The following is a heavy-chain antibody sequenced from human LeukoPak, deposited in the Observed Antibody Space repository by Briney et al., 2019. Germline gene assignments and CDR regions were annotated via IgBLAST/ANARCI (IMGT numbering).Heavy chain of an antibody. J-gene: IGHJ4*02. CDR3: ARDLGGTHRLGKLDY. CDR2: IYYSGTT. D-gene: IGHD3-16*01. V-gene: IGHV4-59*12. CDR1: GGSISSYY. Sequence: SETLSLTCTVSGGSISSYYWSWNRQPPGKGLEWIGYIYYSGTTNYNPSLKSRVTISVDTSKNQFSLKLSSVTAADTAVYYCARDLGGTHRLGKLDYWGQGTLVTVSS.